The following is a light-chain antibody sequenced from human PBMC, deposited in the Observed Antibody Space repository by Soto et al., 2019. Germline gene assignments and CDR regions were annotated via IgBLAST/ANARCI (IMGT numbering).Light chain of an antibody. V-gene: IGKV1-39*01. J-gene: IGKJ5*01. CDR2: SAS. Sequence: DIQMTQSPSSLSASVGDRVTVTCRTSQNINNYSNWYQQKPGKAPKHLIYSASSVQSGVPLRFSGSVSGADFTLTISSLQPEDFATYYCEQTYRNPVTFGQGTRL. CDR1: QNINNY. CDR3: EQTYRNPVT.